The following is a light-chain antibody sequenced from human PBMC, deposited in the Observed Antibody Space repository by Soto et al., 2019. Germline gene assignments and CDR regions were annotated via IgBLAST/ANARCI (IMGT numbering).Light chain of an antibody. V-gene: IGKV3-11*01. CDR2: DAS. CDR3: QQRNSWPIT. Sequence: IVLTQSPATLSLSPVKRATLSCMASQNISSYLIWYQQKPGQAPRLLIYDASNRATGIPARFTGSGSGTDFTLTISRLEPEDFAVYYCQQRNSWPITFGQGTRLEIK. CDR1: QNISSY. J-gene: IGKJ5*01.